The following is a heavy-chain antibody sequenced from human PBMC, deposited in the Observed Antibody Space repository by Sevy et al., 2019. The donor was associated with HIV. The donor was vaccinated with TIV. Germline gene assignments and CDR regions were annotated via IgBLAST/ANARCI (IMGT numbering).Heavy chain of an antibody. V-gene: IGHV3-23*01. CDR3: AREGCTKPHDY. CDR1: GFTFSKYS. J-gene: IGHJ4*02. CDR2: FSFGGGKT. D-gene: IGHD2-8*01. Sequence: GGSLRLSCAASGFTFSKYSMSWIRQPPGKGPEWVSTFSFGGGKTNYADSLKGRFTISRDDSRNTFYLQMNSLRAEDTAIYYCAREGCTKPHDYWGQGTVVTVSS.